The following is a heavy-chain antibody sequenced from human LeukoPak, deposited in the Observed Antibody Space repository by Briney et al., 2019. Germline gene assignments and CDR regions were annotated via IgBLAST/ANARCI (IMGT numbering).Heavy chain of an antibody. D-gene: IGHD3-22*01. V-gene: IGHV3-7*01. J-gene: IGHJ3*02. CDR2: IKQDGSEK. CDR3: ARDPVVGVDAFDI. CDR1: GFTFSDYY. Sequence: GGSLRLSCAASGFTFSDYYMSWIRQAPGKGLEWVANIKQDGSEKYYVDSVKGRFTISRDNAKNSLYLQMNSLRAEDTAVYYCARDPVVGVDAFDIWGQGTMVTVSS.